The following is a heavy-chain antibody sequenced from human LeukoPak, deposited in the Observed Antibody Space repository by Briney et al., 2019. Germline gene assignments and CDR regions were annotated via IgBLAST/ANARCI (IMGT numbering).Heavy chain of an antibody. CDR1: VGSIRSYY. CDR3: ARHGPAPRGYYTDNCYGMDV. J-gene: IGHJ6*02. D-gene: IGHD3-3*01. Sequence: ASETLSLTCTVSVGSIRSYYWSWIRQPPGKGLESIGYIYYTVSTNYNPSLKSRVTISVDTSKTQVYLKLNSVTAADTAVYYCARHGPAPRGYYTDNCYGMDVWGQGTTATGSS. V-gene: IGHV4-59*08. CDR2: IYYTVST.